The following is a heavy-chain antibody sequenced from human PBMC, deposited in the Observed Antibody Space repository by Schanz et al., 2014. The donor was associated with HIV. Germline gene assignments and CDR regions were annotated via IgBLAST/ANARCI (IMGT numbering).Heavy chain of an antibody. CDR3: ARDFGGDGMDV. V-gene: IGHV3-30*03. J-gene: IGHJ6*02. CDR2: ISYDGSNK. D-gene: IGHD1-26*01. CDR1: GFSLSGYS. Sequence: VQLVESGGGLVKPGGSLRLSCVASGFSLSGYSMNWVRQAPGKGLEWVAVISYDGSNKYYADSVKGRFTIARDTSKNTVFLQMNSLRVEDTAVYYCARDFGGDGMDVWGQGTTVTVSS.